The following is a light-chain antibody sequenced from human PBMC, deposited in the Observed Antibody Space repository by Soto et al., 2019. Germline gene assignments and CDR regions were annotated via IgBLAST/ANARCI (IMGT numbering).Light chain of an antibody. CDR3: QQYDNWPLP. Sequence: EIVMTQSPATLSVSPGERATLSCRASQRVSNNLAWYQQRPGRSPRLLIYATSTRATGIPARFSGSGSGTEFTLTISSLQSEDFAVYYCQQYDNWPLPFGQGTRLEIK. V-gene: IGKV3-15*01. J-gene: IGKJ5*01. CDR2: ATS. CDR1: QRVSNN.